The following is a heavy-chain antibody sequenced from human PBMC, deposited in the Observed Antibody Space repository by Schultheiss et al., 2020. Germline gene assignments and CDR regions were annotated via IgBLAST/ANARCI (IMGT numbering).Heavy chain of an antibody. Sequence: GESLKISCAASRFTFSSYGMHWVRQAPGKGLEWVAVISYDGSNKYYADSVKGRFTISRDNSKNTLYLQMNSLRAEDTAVYYCARRLPIDWAIDYWGQGTVVTVSS. CDR2: ISYDGSNK. J-gene: IGHJ4*02. CDR3: ARRLPIDWAIDY. D-gene: IGHD3-9*01. CDR1: RFTFSSYG. V-gene: IGHV3-30*03.